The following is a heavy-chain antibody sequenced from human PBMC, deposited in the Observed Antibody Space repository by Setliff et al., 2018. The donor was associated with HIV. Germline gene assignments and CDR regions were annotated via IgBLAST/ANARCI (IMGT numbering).Heavy chain of an antibody. CDR3: ARILLYDSSAYFVKAFDI. CDR1: GGSISSGSNY. V-gene: IGHV4-61*09. D-gene: IGHD3-22*01. J-gene: IGHJ3*02. CDR2: IYTSGST. Sequence: SETLSLTRTVSGGSISSGSNYWSWIRQPAGKGLEWIGHIYTSGSTNYNPSLKSRGTISVDTSKNQFYLNLSSVTAADTAVYYCARILLYDSSAYFVKAFDIWGQGAVVTVSS.